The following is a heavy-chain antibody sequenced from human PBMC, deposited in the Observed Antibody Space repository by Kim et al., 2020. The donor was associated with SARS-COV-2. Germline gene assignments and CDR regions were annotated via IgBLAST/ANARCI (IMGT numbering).Heavy chain of an antibody. V-gene: IGHV7-4-1*02. D-gene: IGHD2-15*01. CDR1: GYTFTSYS. J-gene: IGHJ2*01. Sequence: ASVKVSCKASGYTFTSYSINWLRQAPGQGLEWMGWNNTNTGNPTYAQDFTGRFVFSLDTSVSTAYLQISSLKAEDTAMYYCSRDVLLLPGLGYWYFDLWGRGTLVTVSS. CDR2: NNTNTGNP. CDR3: SRDVLLLPGLGYWYFDL.